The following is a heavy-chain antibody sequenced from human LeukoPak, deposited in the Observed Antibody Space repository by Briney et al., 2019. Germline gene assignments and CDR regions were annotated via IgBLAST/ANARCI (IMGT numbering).Heavy chain of an antibody. V-gene: IGHV4-34*01. J-gene: IGHJ3*02. Sequence: SETLSLTRAVYGGSFSNYYWSWIRQPPGKGLEWIAEINHSGSTNYNPSLKSRVTISVDTSKNQFSLKLSSVTAADTAVYYCATRDIWGQGTMVTVSS. CDR2: INHSGST. CDR3: ATRDI. CDR1: GGSFSNYY.